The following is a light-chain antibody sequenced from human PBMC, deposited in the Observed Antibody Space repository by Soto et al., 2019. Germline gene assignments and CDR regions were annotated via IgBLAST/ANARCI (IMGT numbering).Light chain of an antibody. CDR2: GAS. J-gene: IGKJ1*01. CDR3: QQYNRYRT. Sequence: IQMTQSPSSLSASVGDRVTITCRASQGIRNDLGWYQQKPGKAPKLLIYGASSLQSGVPSRFSGSGSGTEFTLTISSLQPDDFATYYCQQYNRYRTFGQGTKVDIK. CDR1: QGIRND. V-gene: IGKV1-17*01.